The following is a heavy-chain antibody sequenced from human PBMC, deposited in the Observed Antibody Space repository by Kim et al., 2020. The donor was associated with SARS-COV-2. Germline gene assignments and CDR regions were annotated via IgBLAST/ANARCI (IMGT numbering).Heavy chain of an antibody. J-gene: IGHJ4*02. CDR3: ARFSTEYSSYYFDH. Sequence: TPTLKRRVTIAVDTTKNQFYLKLTSATAADTAVYYCARFSTEYSSYYFDHWGQGTLVTVSS. D-gene: IGHD5-18*01. V-gene: IGHV4-31*02.